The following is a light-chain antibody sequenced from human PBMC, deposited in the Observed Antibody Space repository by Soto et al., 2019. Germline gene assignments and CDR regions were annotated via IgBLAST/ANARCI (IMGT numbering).Light chain of an antibody. V-gene: IGKV1-17*03. CDR1: KAISNY. Sequence: DIQMTQSPAAISASVGDRVTITCRASKAISNYLAWFQQQPGKVPKRLIYAASSLQSVVPSRFSGSGSGTEFPITISSRQHEDVATDYCLPHNSYTQTFGQGTHLEIK. CDR2: AAS. J-gene: IGKJ1*01. CDR3: LPHNSYTQT.